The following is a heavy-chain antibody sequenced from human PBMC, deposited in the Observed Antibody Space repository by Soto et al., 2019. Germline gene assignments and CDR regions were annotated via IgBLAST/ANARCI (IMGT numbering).Heavy chain of an antibody. V-gene: IGHV4-34*01. J-gene: IGHJ4*02. CDR3: ARKGGVIITSAYFDY. D-gene: IGHD3-10*01. CDR2: INHSGST. Sequence: QVQLQQWGAGLLKPSETLSLTCAVYGGSFSGYYWSWIRQPPGKGLEWIGEINHSGSTNYNPSLKSRVTISVDTSKNQFSLKLSSVTAADTAVYYCARKGGVIITSAYFDYWGQGTLVTVS. CDR1: GGSFSGYY.